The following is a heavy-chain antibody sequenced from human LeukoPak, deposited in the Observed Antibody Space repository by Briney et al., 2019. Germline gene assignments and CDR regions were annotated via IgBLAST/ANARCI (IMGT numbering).Heavy chain of an antibody. Sequence: SETLSLTCTVSGGSISSYYWSWIRQPPGKGLEWIGYIYYSGSTNYNPSLKSRVTISVDTSKNQFSLKLSSVTAADTAVYYCARLMVRGVITAFDIWGQGTMVTVSS. CDR3: ARLMVRGVITAFDI. J-gene: IGHJ3*02. V-gene: IGHV4-59*01. CDR1: GGSISSYY. CDR2: IYYSGST. D-gene: IGHD3-10*01.